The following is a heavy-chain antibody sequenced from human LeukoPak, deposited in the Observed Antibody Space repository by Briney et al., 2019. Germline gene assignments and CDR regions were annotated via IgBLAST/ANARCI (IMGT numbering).Heavy chain of an antibody. Sequence: QTGGSLRLSCAASGFAFSNYAMTWVRQAPGKGLEWVSAISGSGGGTFYADSVKGRFTISRDKSKDTLYLQMSSLRAEDTAVYYCAKTSGATAGLDYWGQGTLVTVSS. CDR2: ISGSGGGT. D-gene: IGHD1-26*01. CDR3: AKTSGATAGLDY. J-gene: IGHJ4*02. V-gene: IGHV3-23*01. CDR1: GFAFSNYA.